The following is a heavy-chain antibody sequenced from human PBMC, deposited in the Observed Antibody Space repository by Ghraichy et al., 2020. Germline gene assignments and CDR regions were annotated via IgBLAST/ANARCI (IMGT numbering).Heavy chain of an antibody. Sequence: GESLNISCAASGFTFSSYGMHWVRQAPGKGLEWVAVIWYDGSNKYYADSVKGRFTISRDNSKNTLYLQMNSLRAEDTAVYYCARWGIHSYYYMDVWGKGTTVTVSS. V-gene: IGHV3-33*01. CDR2: IWYDGSNK. D-gene: IGHD3-16*01. CDR1: GFTFSSYG. CDR3: ARWGIHSYYYMDV. J-gene: IGHJ6*03.